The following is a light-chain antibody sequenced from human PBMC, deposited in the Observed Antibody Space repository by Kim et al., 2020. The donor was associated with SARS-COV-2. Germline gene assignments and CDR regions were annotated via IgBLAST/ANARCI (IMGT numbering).Light chain of an antibody. J-gene: IGLJ3*02. CDR3: ASWDDSLSGGV. V-gene: IGLV1-44*01. Sequence: GQRGTISCSGSSSNIGSNAVNWYQQVPGTAPKVLIYNKNQRPSGVPDRFSASKSGTSASLAISGLQSEDEADYYCASWDDSLSGGVFGGGTQLTVL. CDR1: SSNIGSNA. CDR2: NKN.